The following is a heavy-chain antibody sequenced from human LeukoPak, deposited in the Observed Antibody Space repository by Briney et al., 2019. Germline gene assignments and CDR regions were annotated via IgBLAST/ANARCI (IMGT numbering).Heavy chain of an antibody. J-gene: IGHJ3*02. Sequence: SETLSLTCSVSGGSISSYYWSWIRQPAGKGLEWIGRIYRSGTITYNPSLQSRVTMSVDTSKNEFSLKMSSVTAADTAVYFCARGPYSYDSSGAFDIWGQGTMVTVSS. CDR3: ARGPYSYDSSGAFDI. V-gene: IGHV4-4*07. CDR2: IYRSGTI. CDR1: GGSISSYY. D-gene: IGHD3-22*01.